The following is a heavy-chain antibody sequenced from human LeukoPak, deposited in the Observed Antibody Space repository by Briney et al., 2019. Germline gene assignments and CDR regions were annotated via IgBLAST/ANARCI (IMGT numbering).Heavy chain of an antibody. CDR2: INPNSGGT. Sequence: GASVKVSCKASGYTFTGYYMHWVRQAPGQGLEWMGWINPNSGGTNYAQKFQGRVTMTRDTSISTACMELSRLRSDDTAVYYCAVYYDILTGYPPLRTFDYWGQGTLVTVSS. CDR1: GYTFTGYY. D-gene: IGHD3-9*01. CDR3: AVYYDILTGYPPLRTFDY. V-gene: IGHV1-2*02. J-gene: IGHJ4*02.